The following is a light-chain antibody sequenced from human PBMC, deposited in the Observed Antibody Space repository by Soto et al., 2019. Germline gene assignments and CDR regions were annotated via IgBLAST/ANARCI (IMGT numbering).Light chain of an antibody. CDR3: SSFTSTSTYV. CDR1: SSDVGVYNY. Sequence: QSALTQPASVSGSPGQSITISCTGTSSDVGVYNYVSWYQRHPGKAPKLMIYEVNNRPSGVSNRFSGSKSGNTASLTISGLQAEDEADYYCSSFTSTSTYVFGTGTKLTVL. J-gene: IGLJ1*01. CDR2: EVN. V-gene: IGLV2-14*01.